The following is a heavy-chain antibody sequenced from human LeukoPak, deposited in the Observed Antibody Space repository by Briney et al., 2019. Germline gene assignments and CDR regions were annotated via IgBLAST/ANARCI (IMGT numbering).Heavy chain of an antibody. CDR1: GGSLSGHY. J-gene: IGHJ4*02. V-gene: IGHV4-59*08. CDR3: ARHGVGFGELSY. Sequence: SETLSLTCTVGGGSLSGHYWGWIRQPPGKGLELVGHIYYTGTTFYNPSLKSRVTISVDTSKNQFSLKLSSVTAADTAVYYCARHGVGFGELSYWGQGTLVTVSS. CDR2: IYYTGTT. D-gene: IGHD3-10*01.